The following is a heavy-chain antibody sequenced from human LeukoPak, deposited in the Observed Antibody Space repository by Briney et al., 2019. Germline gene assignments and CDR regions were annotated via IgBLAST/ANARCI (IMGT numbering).Heavy chain of an antibody. CDR3: AKDVGKWESLHFFDY. CDR1: GFTFSTNA. D-gene: IGHD1-26*01. J-gene: IGHJ4*02. Sequence: QTGGSLRLSCLTSGFTFSTNAMSWVRQAPGKGLEWISGISGSGASTYYADSVTGRFTISRDNSRNTLYLQMNSLRGDDTAVYYCAKDVGKWESLHFFDYWGQGTLVTVSS. CDR2: ISGSGAST. V-gene: IGHV3-23*01.